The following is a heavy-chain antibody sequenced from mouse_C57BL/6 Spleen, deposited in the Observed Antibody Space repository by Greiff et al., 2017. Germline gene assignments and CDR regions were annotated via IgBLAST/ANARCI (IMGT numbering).Heavy chain of an antibody. CDR2: ISSGGSYT. CDR3: ASLYGSSYGDY. D-gene: IGHD1-1*01. V-gene: IGHV5-6*01. J-gene: IGHJ2*01. CDR1: GFTFSSYG. Sequence: EVKVVESGGDLVKPGGSLKLSCAASGFTFSSYGMSWVRQTPDKRLEWVATISSGGSYTYYPDSVKGRFTISRDNAKNTLYLQMSSLKSEDTAMYYCASLYGSSYGDYWGQGTTLTVSS.